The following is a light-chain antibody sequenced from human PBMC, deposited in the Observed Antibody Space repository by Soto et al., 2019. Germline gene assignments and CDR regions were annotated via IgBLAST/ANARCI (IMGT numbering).Light chain of an antibody. CDR2: DVS. J-gene: IGLJ1*01. V-gene: IGLV2-14*03. Sequence: QSVLTQAASVSGSPGQSINISCTGTSSDVGGYNYVSWYQHHPGKAPKLIIYDVSNRPSGVSNPFSGSKSGNTASLTISGLQPEDEADYYCSSYTTSNTRQIIFGTGTKVTVL. CDR1: SSDVGGYNY. CDR3: SSYTTSNTRQII.